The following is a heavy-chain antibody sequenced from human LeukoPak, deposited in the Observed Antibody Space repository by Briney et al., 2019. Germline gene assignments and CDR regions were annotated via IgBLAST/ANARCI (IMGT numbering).Heavy chain of an antibody. Sequence: SQTLSLTCTVSGGSISSGSYYWSWIRQPAGKGLEWIGRIYTSGSTNYNPSLKSRVTISVDTSKNQFSLKLSSVTAADTAVYYCARGSGSFAIHAFDIWGQGTMVIVSS. V-gene: IGHV4-61*02. CDR2: IYTSGST. CDR3: ARGSGSFAIHAFDI. CDR1: GGSISSGSYY. D-gene: IGHD1-26*01. J-gene: IGHJ3*02.